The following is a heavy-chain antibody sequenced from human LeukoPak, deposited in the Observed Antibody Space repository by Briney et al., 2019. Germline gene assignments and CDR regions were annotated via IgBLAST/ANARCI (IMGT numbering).Heavy chain of an antibody. J-gene: IGHJ4*02. V-gene: IGHV3-7*03. D-gene: IGHD3-10*01. CDR2: INADGTDK. CDR3: EKDFIPYYYGSGSYGN. CDR1: GFTFSFYL. Sequence: GGSLRHSRVASGFTFSFYLMSWARQAPGKGVEWVGNINADGTDKYNVDSVKCRFTISREKAKNSLYLQMNSLRAEDRALYYCEKDFIPYYYGSGSYGNWGQGTLVTVSS.